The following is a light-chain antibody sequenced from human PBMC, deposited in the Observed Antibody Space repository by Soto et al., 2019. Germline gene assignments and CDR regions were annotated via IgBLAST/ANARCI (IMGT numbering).Light chain of an antibody. CDR1: QSISVC. J-gene: IGKJ4*01. CDR2: DAS. Sequence: EIVMTQSPATLSASVGEGATISCRASQSISVCLAWYQQKPGQAPRLLIYDASNLATGIPARFSGSGSGTEFTLTISSLQPEDFAVYYCQQYDNSPLTFGGGTKVEIK. CDR3: QQYDNSPLT. V-gene: IGKV3-15*01.